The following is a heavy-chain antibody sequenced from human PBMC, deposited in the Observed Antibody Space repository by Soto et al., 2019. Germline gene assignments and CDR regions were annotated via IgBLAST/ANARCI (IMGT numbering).Heavy chain of an antibody. CDR3: ARGGYSYGYARGYFDY. V-gene: IGHV1-46*01. Sequence: ASVKVSCKASGYTFTSYYMHWVRQAPGQGLEWMGIINPSGGSTSYAQKFQGRVTMTRDTSTSTVYMELSSLRSEDTAVYYCARGGYSYGYARGYFDYWGQGTLVAVSS. D-gene: IGHD5-18*01. CDR1: GYTFTSYY. J-gene: IGHJ4*02. CDR2: INPSGGST.